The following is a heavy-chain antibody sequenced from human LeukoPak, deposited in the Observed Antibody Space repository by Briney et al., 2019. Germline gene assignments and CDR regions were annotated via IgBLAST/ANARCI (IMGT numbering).Heavy chain of an antibody. V-gene: IGHV4-4*07. Sequence: LETLSLTCTVSGGSISSYYWSWIRQPAGKGLEWIGRTYTSGSTNYNPSLKSRVTMSVDTSKNQFSLKLNSVTAADTAVYYCARVTAAGTSVVFDPWGQGTLVTVSS. J-gene: IGHJ5*02. CDR2: TYTSGST. CDR3: ARVTAAGTSVVFDP. D-gene: IGHD6-13*01. CDR1: GGSISSYY.